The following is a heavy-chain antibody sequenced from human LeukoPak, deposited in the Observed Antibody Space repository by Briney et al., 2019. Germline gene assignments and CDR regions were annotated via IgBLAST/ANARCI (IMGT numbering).Heavy chain of an antibody. J-gene: IGHJ4*02. D-gene: IGHD6-6*01. CDR1: GDSISRYY. V-gene: IGHV4-4*09. Sequence: SETLSLTCTVSGDSISRYYWSWIRQPPGKGLEKIVYIYTSGVTNYIPSLKGRVTTSIDTSKSQFSLKLSSVTAADSAVYYCARLTRLSTSPDRYYLDYWGQGTLVTVSS. CDR2: IYTSGVT. CDR3: ARLTRLSTSPDRYYLDY.